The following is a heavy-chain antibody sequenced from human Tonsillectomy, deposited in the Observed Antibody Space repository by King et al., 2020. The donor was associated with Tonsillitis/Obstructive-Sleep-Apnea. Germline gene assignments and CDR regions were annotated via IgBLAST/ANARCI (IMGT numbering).Heavy chain of an antibody. CDR3: ARENVEAFDI. J-gene: IGHJ3*02. CDR2: IKQDGSEK. Sequence: VQLVESGGGVVQPGRSLRLSCAASGFTFSSYAMHWVRQAPGKGLEWVANIKQDGSEKYYVDSVKGRFTISRDNAKNSLYLQMNSLRAEDTAVYYCARENVEAFDIWGQGTMVTVSS. V-gene: IGHV3-7*01. CDR1: GFTFSSYA.